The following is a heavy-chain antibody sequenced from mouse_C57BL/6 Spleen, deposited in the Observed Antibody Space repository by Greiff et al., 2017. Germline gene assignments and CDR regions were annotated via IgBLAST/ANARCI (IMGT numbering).Heavy chain of an antibody. J-gene: IGHJ2*01. CDR2: IYPGSGST. CDR3: ERWSYGSSYRDY. V-gene: IGHV1-55*01. D-gene: IGHD1-1*01. CDR1: GYTFTSYW. Sequence: VQLQQPGAELVKPGASVKMSCKASGYTFTSYWITWVKQRPGQGLEWIGDIYPGSGSTNYNEKFKSKATLTVDTSSSTAYMQLSSLTSEDSAVYYCERWSYGSSYRDYWGQGTTLTVSS.